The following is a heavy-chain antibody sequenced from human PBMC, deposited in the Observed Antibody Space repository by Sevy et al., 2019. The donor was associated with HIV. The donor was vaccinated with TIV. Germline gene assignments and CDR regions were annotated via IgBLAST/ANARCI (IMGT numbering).Heavy chain of an antibody. CDR1: GFTFTSYA. CDR3: AGAGYDSSGSFDALDI. D-gene: IGHD3-22*01. CDR2: IFRNFRGVDVT. Sequence: GGSLRLSCTMSGFTFTSYAMNWVRQAPGKGLEWVSTIFRNFRGVDVTYDADCVKGRFTRSRDSSKNTLYLHMNSLRAEDTAVYYWAGAGYDSSGSFDALDIWGQGTMVTVSS. J-gene: IGHJ3*02. V-gene: IGHV3-23*01.